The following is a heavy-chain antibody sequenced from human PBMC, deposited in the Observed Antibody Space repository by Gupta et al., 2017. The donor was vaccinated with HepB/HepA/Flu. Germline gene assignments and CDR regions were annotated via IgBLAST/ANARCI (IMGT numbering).Heavy chain of an antibody. D-gene: IGHD2-2*01. Sequence: EVQLLESGGGLVHPGGSLRLSCAASGFTFSNYAITWFRQAPGMELEWVSGVSSSGGSKYYADSVRGRFTISRDNSKNTLYLQMNSLRAEDTAVYYCAKDRGSTTYFFDYWGQGTLVTVSS. CDR3: AKDRGSTTYFFDY. CDR2: VSSSGGSK. V-gene: IGHV3-23*01. CDR1: GFTFSNYA. J-gene: IGHJ4*02.